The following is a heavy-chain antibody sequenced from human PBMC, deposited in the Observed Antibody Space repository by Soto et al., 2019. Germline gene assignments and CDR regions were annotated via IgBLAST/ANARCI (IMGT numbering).Heavy chain of an antibody. D-gene: IGHD3-10*01. J-gene: IGHJ4*01. CDR3: ARRWSGTEY. Sequence: QVQLQESGPGLVKPSETLSLTCTVSGGSITSYYWSWIRQPPGKGLEWIGYIHNSGSTSYNPSLQSRVTISADVSKNQFSLDLRSVTAADTAVYYCARRWSGTEYWGNGTLVTVSS. V-gene: IGHV4-59*01. CDR1: GGSITSYY. CDR2: IHNSGST.